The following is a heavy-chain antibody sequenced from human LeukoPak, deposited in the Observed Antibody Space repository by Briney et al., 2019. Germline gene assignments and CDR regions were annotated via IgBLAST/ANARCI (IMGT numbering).Heavy chain of an antibody. D-gene: IGHD2-2*01. CDR2: INHSGST. Sequence: SETLSLTCAVYGGSSSGYYWSWIRQPPGKGLEWIGEINHSGSTNYNPSLKSRVTISVDTSKNQFSLKLSSVTAADTAVYYCARHVRRYQLLSIYYYYYYMDVWGKGTTVTISS. V-gene: IGHV4-34*01. CDR3: ARHVRRYQLLSIYYYYYYMDV. CDR1: GGSSSGYY. J-gene: IGHJ6*03.